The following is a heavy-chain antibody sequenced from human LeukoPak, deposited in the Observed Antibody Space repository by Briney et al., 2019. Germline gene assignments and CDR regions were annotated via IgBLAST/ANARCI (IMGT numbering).Heavy chain of an antibody. CDR2: IIPIFGTA. Sequence: SVKVSCKASGGTFSSYAISWVRQAPGQGLEWMGGIIPIFGTANYAQKFQGRVTITADESTSTAYMELSSLRSEDTAVYYCARAYSYGLHDTFDIWAKGQWSPSLQ. CDR1: GGTFSSYA. J-gene: IGHJ3*02. CDR3: ARAYSYGLHDTFDI. V-gene: IGHV1-69*01. D-gene: IGHD5-18*01.